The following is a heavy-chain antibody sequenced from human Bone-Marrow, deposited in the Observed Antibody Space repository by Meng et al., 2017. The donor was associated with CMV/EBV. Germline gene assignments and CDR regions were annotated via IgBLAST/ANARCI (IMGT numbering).Heavy chain of an antibody. CDR3: ARGALGVVVVPAATHFQH. J-gene: IGHJ1*01. Sequence: ASVKVSCKASGYTFTGYYMHWVRQAPGQGLEWMGWINPNSGGTNYAQKLQGRVTMTTDTSTSTAYMELRSLRSDDTAVYYCARGALGVVVVPAATHFQHWGQGTLVTVSS. CDR2: INPNSGGT. V-gene: IGHV1-2*02. CDR1: GYTFTGYY. D-gene: IGHD2-2*01.